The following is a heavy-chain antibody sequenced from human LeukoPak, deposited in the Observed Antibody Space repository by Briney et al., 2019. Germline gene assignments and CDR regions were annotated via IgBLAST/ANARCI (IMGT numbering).Heavy chain of an antibody. CDR1: GGSISSYY. J-gene: IGHJ4*02. CDR2: IYYSGST. CDR3: ARVDSSNWYEYRGYFDY. D-gene: IGHD6-13*01. Sequence: PSETLSLTCTVSGGSISSYYWSWIRQPPGKGLEWIGYIYYSGSTNYNPSLKSRVTISVDTSKNQFSLKLSSVTAADTAVYYCARVDSSNWYEYRGYFDYWGQGTLVAVSS. V-gene: IGHV4-59*01.